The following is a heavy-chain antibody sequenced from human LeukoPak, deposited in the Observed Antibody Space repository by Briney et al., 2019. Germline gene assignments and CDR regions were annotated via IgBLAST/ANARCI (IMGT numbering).Heavy chain of an antibody. J-gene: IGHJ4*02. V-gene: IGHV1-69*13. CDR1: GDTFSNYA. CDR3: ARDRLVEMTVSGYFDH. D-gene: IGHD5-24*01. CDR2: VIPTFGSA. Sequence: ASVKVSCKTSGDTFSNYAISWVRQAPGQGLEWLGGVIPTFGSANYSPKFQGRVTISADESTSTVYMELTSLTYEDTAVYYCARDRLVEMTVSGYFDHWGRGTQVTVSS.